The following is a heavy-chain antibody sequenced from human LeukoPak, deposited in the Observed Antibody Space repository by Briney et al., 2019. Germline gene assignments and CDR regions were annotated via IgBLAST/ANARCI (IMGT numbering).Heavy chain of an antibody. J-gene: IGHJ4*02. D-gene: IGHD5-12*01. CDR2: IIPILGIA. V-gene: IGHV1-69*04. Sequence: GASVKVSCKASGGTFSSYAISWVRQAPGQGLEWMGRIIPILGIANYAQKFQGRVTITADKSTSTAYMELSSLRSEDTAVYYCARDGGYEDHNDYWGQETLVTVSS. CDR1: GGTFSSYA. CDR3: ARDGGYEDHNDY.